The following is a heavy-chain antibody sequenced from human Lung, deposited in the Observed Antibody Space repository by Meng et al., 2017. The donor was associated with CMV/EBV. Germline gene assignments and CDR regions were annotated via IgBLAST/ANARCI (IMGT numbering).Heavy chain of an antibody. J-gene: IGHJ4*02. CDR1: GFSVNDKY. D-gene: IGHD3-10*01. CDR2: IYRGDNT. CDR3: TGDSQLHPNLDY. V-gene: IGHV3-66*01. Sequence: EVLLVGSGGGLVQPGGSLRLSCATSGFSVNDKYMSWVRQPPGKGLEWVSIIYRGDNTYYADSVKGRFTVSRDNSKNTMYLQMNSLRVEDTAVYYCTGDSQLHPNLDYWGQGTLVTVSS.